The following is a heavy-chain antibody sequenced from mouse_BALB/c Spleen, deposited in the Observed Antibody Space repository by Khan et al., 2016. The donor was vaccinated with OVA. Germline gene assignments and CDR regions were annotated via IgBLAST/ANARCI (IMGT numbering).Heavy chain of an antibody. CDR1: GFTFSSYG. V-gene: IGHV5-6*01. J-gene: IGHJ3*01. D-gene: IGHD4-1*01. Sequence: EVELVESGGDLVKPGGSLKLSCAASGFTFSSYGMSWVRQTPDKRLEWVATISSDGSYTYYPDSVKGRFTISRDNVKNTLYLQMSSLKSEDTARYYCASHLTGSFAYWGQGTLVTVSA. CDR3: ASHLTGSFAY. CDR2: ISSDGSYT.